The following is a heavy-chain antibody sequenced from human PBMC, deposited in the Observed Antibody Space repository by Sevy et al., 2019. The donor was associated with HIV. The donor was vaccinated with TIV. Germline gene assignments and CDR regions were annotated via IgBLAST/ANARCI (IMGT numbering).Heavy chain of an antibody. D-gene: IGHD6-6*01. CDR2: ISPDNGKT. V-gene: IGHV1-18*01. J-gene: IGHJ6*02. Sequence: ASVKVSCKASGYTFTNYGISWVRQAPGQGLEWMGWISPDNGKTNFAQKFQDKFTMTTDTSTSTAYMELRSLTSDETAVYYCARDGQVYSSSSGGYYYNGMDVWGQGTTVTVSS. CDR1: GYTFTNYG. CDR3: ARDGQVYSSSSGGYYYNGMDV.